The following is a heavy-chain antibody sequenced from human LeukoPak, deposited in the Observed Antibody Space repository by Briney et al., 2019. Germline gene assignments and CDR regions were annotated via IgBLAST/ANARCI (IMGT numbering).Heavy chain of an antibody. CDR3: AKGSHYYGSGSYYTFDY. J-gene: IGHJ4*02. V-gene: IGHV3-23*01. Sequence: GGSLRLSCAASGFTFSSYAMSWVRQAPGKGLEWVSAISGSGGSTYYADSVKGRFTISRDNSKNTLYLQMNSLRAEATAVYYCAKGSHYYGSGSYYTFDYWGQGTLVTVSS. D-gene: IGHD3-10*01. CDR1: GFTFSSYA. CDR2: ISGSGGST.